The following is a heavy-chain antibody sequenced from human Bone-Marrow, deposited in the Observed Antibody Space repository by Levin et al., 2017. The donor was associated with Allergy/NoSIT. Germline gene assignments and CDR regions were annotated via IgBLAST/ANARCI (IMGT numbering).Heavy chain of an antibody. V-gene: IGHV4-59*01. D-gene: IGHD3-16*01. Sequence: PSETLSLTCNVSGGSISNYYWTWIRQPPGKGLEWIGYVYYSGSTNYNPSLESRVTISIDTSMNQFSQRLSSVTAADTAVYYCARASYYYSSPYYYYYMDVWGSGTTVTVSS. CDR3: ARASYYYSSPYYYYYMDV. CDR1: GGSISNYY. CDR2: VYYSGST. J-gene: IGHJ6*03.